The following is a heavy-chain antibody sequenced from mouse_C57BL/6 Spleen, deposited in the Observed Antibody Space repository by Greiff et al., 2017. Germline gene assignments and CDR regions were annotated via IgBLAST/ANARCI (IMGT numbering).Heavy chain of an antibody. V-gene: IGHV1-22*01. Sequence: EVQGVESGPELVKPGASVKMSCKASGYTFTDYYMHWVKQSHGKSLEWIGKINPNNGGTSYNQKFKGKATLTVNKSSSTAYMELSSLTSEDSAVYYCARGTGSFDYWGQGTTLTVSS. CDR3: ARGTGSFDY. CDR1: GYTFTDYY. D-gene: IGHD4-1*01. CDR2: INPNNGGT. J-gene: IGHJ2*01.